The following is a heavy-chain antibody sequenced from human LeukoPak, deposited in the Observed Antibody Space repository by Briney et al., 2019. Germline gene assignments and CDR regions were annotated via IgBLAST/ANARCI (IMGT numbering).Heavy chain of an antibody. CDR1: GFFFSDSA. CDR3: AKDGGYSYGLDYFDY. CDR2: TTGLGDNT. V-gene: IGHV3-23*01. D-gene: IGHD5-18*01. J-gene: IGHJ4*02. Sequence: PGGSLRLSCAASGFFFSDSAMAWVRQAPGKGLEWVSTTTGLGDNTHYADSVKGRFTISRDNSKNTLYLQMNSLRAEDTAVYYCAKDGGYSYGLDYFDYWGQGTLVTVSS.